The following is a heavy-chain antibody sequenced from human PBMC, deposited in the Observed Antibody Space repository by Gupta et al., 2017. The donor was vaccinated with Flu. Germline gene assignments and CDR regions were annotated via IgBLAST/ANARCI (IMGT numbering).Heavy chain of an antibody. CDR2: IGTAGDT. CDR3: ARSLATAGTTPNAFDI. J-gene: IGHJ3*02. CDR1: GFTFSSYD. V-gene: IGHV3-13*04. Sequence: EVQLVESGGGLVQPGGSLRLSCAASGFTFSSYDMLWVRQATGKGLEWVSAIGTAGDTYYPGSVKGRFTISRENAKNSLYLQMNSLRAGDTAVYYCARSLATAGTTPNAFDIWGQGTMVTVSS. D-gene: IGHD5-12*01.